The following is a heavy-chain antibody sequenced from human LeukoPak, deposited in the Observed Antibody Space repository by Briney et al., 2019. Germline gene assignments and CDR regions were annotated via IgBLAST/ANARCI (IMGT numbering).Heavy chain of an antibody. Sequence: PGGSLRLSCAASGFTFSTYAMHWVRQAPGKGLEWVAVIWYDGSNKYYADSVKGRFTISRDNSKNTLYLEMNTLRAEDTAAYYCARDPDCSRNSCYEWHYYGMDVWGQGTTVTVSS. CDR1: GFTFSTYA. V-gene: IGHV3-33*01. D-gene: IGHD2-2*01. J-gene: IGHJ6*02. CDR3: ARDPDCSRNSCYEWHYYGMDV. CDR2: IWYDGSNK.